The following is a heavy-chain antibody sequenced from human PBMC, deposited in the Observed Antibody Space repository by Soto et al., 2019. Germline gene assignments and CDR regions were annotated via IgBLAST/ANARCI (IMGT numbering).Heavy chain of an antibody. V-gene: IGHV1-18*01. CDR3: ARAFFYQGRDSRDYFFDAFDF. Sequence: QVQLVQSGAEVKKPGASVKVSCKASGYTFTSSGMSWVRQAPGQGFEWMGWISAHTGSSEYAQRFQGRVTRSTDRSTSTAYMELRSLRTDDTAVYYCARAFFYQGRDSRDYFFDAFDFWGPGTLVTVSS. CDR2: ISAHTGSS. D-gene: IGHD3-22*01. CDR1: GYTFTSSG. J-gene: IGHJ3*01.